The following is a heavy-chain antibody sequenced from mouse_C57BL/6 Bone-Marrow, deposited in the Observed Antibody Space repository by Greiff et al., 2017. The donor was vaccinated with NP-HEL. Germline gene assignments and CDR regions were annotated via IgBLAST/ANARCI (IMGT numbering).Heavy chain of an antibody. CDR3: ARGVRLTAMDY. CDR2: IYPGSGNT. D-gene: IGHD2-14*01. Sequence: QVQLQQSGAELVRPGASVKLSCKASGYTFTDYYINWVKQRPGQGLEWIARIYPGSGNTYYNEKFKGKATLTAEKSSSTAYMQLSSLTSEDSAVYFCARGVRLTAMDYCGQGTSVTVSS. CDR1: GYTFTDYY. J-gene: IGHJ4*01. V-gene: IGHV1-76*01.